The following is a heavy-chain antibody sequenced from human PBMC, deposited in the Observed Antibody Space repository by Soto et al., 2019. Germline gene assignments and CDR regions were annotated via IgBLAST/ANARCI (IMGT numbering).Heavy chain of an antibody. Sequence: SETLSLTCAVYGGSFSGYYWSWIRQPPGKGLEWIGEINHSGSTNYNPSLKSRVTISVDTSKNQFSLELSSVTAADTAVYYCARDSGSTYAFDIWGQGTMVTVSS. D-gene: IGHD1-26*01. CDR3: ARDSGSTYAFDI. CDR1: GGSFSGYY. V-gene: IGHV4-34*01. CDR2: INHSGST. J-gene: IGHJ3*02.